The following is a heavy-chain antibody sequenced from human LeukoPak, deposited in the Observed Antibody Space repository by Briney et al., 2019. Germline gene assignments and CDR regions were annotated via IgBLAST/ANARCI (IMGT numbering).Heavy chain of an antibody. D-gene: IGHD5-12*01. CDR2: ISAYNGNT. J-gene: IGHJ6*02. Sequence: ASVKVSCKASGYTFTSYGISWVRQAPGQGLEWMGWISAYNGNTNYAQKLQGRVTMTTDTSTSTAYMELRSLRSDDTAVYYCARDSVSGYDYYYYGMDVWGQGTTVTVSS. CDR1: GYTFTSYG. V-gene: IGHV1-18*01. CDR3: ARDSVSGYDYYYYGMDV.